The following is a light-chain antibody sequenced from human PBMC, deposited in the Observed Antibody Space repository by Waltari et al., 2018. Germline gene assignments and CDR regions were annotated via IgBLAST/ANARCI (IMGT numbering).Light chain of an antibody. J-gene: IGLJ3*02. CDR3: QSFQSTTQGV. Sequence: KFTLTQPHSVSGSPGETITISCTASGGDIADNYVQWYRQRPGSSTETVIYEDYRRPSGVPDRFSGSIDRAATSASLTISGLKTEDEADYHCQSFQSTTQGVFAGGTKLTVL. V-gene: IGLV6-57*01. CDR1: GGDIADNY. CDR2: EDY.